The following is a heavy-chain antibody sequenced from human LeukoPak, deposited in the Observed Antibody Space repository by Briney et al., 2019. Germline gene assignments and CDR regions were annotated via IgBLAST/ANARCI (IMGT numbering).Heavy chain of an antibody. CDR3: ARGIAAAGPFDY. D-gene: IGHD6-13*01. CDR2: IYYSGST. J-gene: IGHJ4*02. V-gene: IGHV4-59*01. Sequence: SETLSLTCTVSGGSISSYYWSWVRQPPGKGLEWIGYIYYSGSTNYNPSLKSRVTISVDTSKNQFSLKLSSVTAADTAVYYCARGIAAAGPFDYWGQGTLVTVSS. CDR1: GGSISSYY.